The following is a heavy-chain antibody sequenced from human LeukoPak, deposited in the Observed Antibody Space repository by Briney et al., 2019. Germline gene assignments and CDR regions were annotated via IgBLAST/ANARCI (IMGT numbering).Heavy chain of an antibody. CDR3: AREALTRGGTFDY. J-gene: IGHJ4*02. V-gene: IGHV4-30-4*08. Sequence: PSQTLSLTCTVPGGSISSGDYYWSWIRQPPGKGLEWIGYIYYSGSTYYNPSLKSRVTISVDTSKNQFSLKLSSVTAADTAVYYCAREALTRGGTFDYWGQGTLVTVSS. CDR2: IYYSGST. D-gene: IGHD3-3*01. CDR1: GGSISSGDYY.